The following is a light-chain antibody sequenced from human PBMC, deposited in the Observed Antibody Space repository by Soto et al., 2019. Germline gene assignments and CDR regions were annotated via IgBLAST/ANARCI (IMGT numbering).Light chain of an antibody. CDR1: QSISSN. CDR2: ETS. J-gene: IGKJ1*01. Sequence: EIVMTRSPATLSVSPGERATLSCRASQSISSNLAWYQQKPGQAPRLLIYETSTRASGIPGRFSGSGTGTEFTLTISSLQSEDFAVYYCQQYNNWWAFGQGTKVEIK. CDR3: QQYNNWWA. V-gene: IGKV3-15*01.